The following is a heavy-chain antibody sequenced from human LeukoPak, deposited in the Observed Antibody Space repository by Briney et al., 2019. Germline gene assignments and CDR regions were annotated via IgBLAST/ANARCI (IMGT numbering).Heavy chain of an antibody. CDR1: GFTFSSYS. V-gene: IGHV3-23*01. CDR2: ISGSGDRT. D-gene: IGHD3-16*01. J-gene: IGHJ4*02. Sequence: GGSLRLSCAASGFTFSSYSMSWVRQAPGKGLEWVSGISGSGDRTYYADAVKGRFTISRDNSKNTVYLQMDSLRAEDTAVYYWAISGGVGWGNLGGRGTLVTVPS. CDR3: AISGGVGWGNL.